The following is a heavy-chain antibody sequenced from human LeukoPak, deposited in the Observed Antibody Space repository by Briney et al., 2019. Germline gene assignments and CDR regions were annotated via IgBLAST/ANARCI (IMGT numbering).Heavy chain of an antibody. V-gene: IGHV7-4-1*02. J-gene: IGHJ3*02. CDR3: ARGTGTEAFDI. CDR2: INTDTGNP. CDR1: GYTFTSYD. D-gene: IGHD1-1*01. Sequence: ASVKVSCKASGYTFTSYDINWVRQAPGQGLEWMGWINTDTGNPMYVQGFTGRLVFSLDTSVSTAYLQISSLKAEDTAVYYCARGTGTEAFDIWGQGTMVTVSS.